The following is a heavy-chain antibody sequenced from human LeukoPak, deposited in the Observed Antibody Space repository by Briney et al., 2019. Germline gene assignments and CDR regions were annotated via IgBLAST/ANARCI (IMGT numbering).Heavy chain of an antibody. D-gene: IGHD2-15*01. CDR1: GFTFSNYA. J-gene: IGHJ4*02. Sequence: GGSLRLSCAATGFTFSNYAMSWVRQGPGRGLEWVSAISNNGGSTYDADSMKGRFTISRDNSKNTLHLQMNSLRAEDTAVYHCARQLGYCSDGSCYFDYWGQGTLVTVSS. CDR3: ARQLGYCSDGSCYFDY. V-gene: IGHV3-23*01. CDR2: ISNNGGST.